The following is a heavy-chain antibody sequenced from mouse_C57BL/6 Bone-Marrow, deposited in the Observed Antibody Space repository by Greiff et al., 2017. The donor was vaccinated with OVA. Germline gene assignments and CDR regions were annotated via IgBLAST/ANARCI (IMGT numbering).Heavy chain of an antibody. CDR3: TRGYSNYYAMDY. V-gene: IGHV1-15*01. CDR1: GYTFTDYE. Sequence: LVESGAELVRPGASVTLSCKASGYTFTDYEMHWVKQTPVHGLEWIGAIDPETGGTAYNQKFKGQAILTADKSSSTAYMELRSLTSEDSAVYYCTRGYSNYYAMDYWGQGTSVTVSS. J-gene: IGHJ4*01. D-gene: IGHD2-5*01. CDR2: IDPETGGT.